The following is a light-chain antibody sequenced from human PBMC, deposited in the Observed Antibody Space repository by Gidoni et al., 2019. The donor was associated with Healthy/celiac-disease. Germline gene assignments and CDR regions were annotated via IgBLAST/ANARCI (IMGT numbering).Light chain of an antibody. CDR1: QSVNSN. CDR2: GAS. CDR3: QQYNTWPLYT. V-gene: IGKV3-15*01. J-gene: IGKJ2*01. Sequence: EIVMTQSPATLSVSPGERATLSCRASQSVNSNLAWYQQKPGQAPRLLIYGASTRATGIPARFSGSGSGTEFTLTISSLQSEDFAVYYCQQYNTWPLYTFGQXTKLEIK.